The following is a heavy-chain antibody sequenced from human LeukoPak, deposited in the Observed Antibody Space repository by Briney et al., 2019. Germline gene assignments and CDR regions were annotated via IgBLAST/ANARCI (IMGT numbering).Heavy chain of an antibody. CDR2: ISWNSGSI. J-gene: IGHJ4*02. D-gene: IGHD6-19*01. Sequence: GGSLRLSCAASGFTFDDYAMHWVRQAPGKGLEWVSGISWNSGSIGCADSVKGRFTISRDNAKNSLYLQMNSLRAEDTALYYWAKDRGSGWLDYWGQGTLVTVSS. V-gene: IGHV3-9*01. CDR1: GFTFDDYA. CDR3: AKDRGSGWLDY.